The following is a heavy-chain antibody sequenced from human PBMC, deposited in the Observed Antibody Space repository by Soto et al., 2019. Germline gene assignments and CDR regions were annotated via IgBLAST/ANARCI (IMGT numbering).Heavy chain of an antibody. Sequence: GGSLRLSCAASGFTFSSYAMHWVRQAPGKGLEWVAVISYDGSNKYYADSVKGRFTISRDNSKNTLYLQMNSLRAEDTAVYYCVRERVAAAGTIHYYYYGLDVWGQGTTVTVSS. J-gene: IGHJ6*02. CDR3: VRERVAAAGTIHYYYYGLDV. CDR2: ISYDGSNK. CDR1: GFTFSSYA. V-gene: IGHV3-30-3*01. D-gene: IGHD6-13*01.